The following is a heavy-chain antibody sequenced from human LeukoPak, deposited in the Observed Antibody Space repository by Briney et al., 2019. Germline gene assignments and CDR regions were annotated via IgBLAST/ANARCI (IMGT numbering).Heavy chain of an antibody. CDR3: ARVPIVVVPAAIDY. V-gene: IGHV1-69*05. J-gene: IGHJ4*02. CDR1: GGTFSSYA. D-gene: IGHD2-2*01. CDR2: IIPIFGTA. Sequence: SVKVSCKASGGTFSSYAISWVRQAPGQGLEWMGGIIPIFGTANYAQKFQGRVTITTDESTSTAYMELRSLRSDDTAVYYCARVPIVVVPAAIDYWGQGTLVTVSS.